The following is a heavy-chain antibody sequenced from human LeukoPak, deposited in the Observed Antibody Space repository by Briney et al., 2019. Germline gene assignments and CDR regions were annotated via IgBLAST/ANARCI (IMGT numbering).Heavy chain of an antibody. J-gene: IGHJ4*02. Sequence: GGSLRLSCAASGFTFSSYEMNWVRQAPGKGLEWVSYISSSGNTIYYADSVKGRFTISRDNAKNSLYLQMNSLRDDDTAVYYCARVGNGRSWDYWGQGTLVSVSS. CDR3: ARVGNGRSWDY. V-gene: IGHV3-48*03. CDR1: GFTFSSYE. D-gene: IGHD2-15*01. CDR2: ISSSGNTI.